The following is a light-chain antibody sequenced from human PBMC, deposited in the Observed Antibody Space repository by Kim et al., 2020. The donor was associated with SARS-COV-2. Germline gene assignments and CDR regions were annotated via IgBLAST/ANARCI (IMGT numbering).Light chain of an antibody. Sequence: EIVLTQSPVTLSLSPGERATLSCRASQSVSSYLAWYQQKPGQAPRLLIYDASNRATGIPARFSGSGSGTDFTLTISSLEPEDFAVYYCQQRSNWLTFGQGTRLEIK. CDR3: QQRSNWLT. CDR2: DAS. V-gene: IGKV3-11*01. CDR1: QSVSSY. J-gene: IGKJ5*01.